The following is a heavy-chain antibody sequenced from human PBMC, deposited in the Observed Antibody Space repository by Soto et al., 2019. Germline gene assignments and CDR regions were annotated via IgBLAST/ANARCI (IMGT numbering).Heavy chain of an antibody. D-gene: IGHD2-21*02. V-gene: IGHV1-3*05. CDR2: INARNGNT. J-gene: IGHJ4*02. Sequence: QVQLVQSGAEEKKPGASVKVSCKASGYTFTSYAMHWVRQAPGQRLEWMGWINARNGNTKYSQNFQGRVTITRDTSASTAYMELRSLRSEDTAVYYCARSIVVVTALDYWGQGTLVTVSS. CDR1: GYTFTSYA. CDR3: ARSIVVVTALDY.